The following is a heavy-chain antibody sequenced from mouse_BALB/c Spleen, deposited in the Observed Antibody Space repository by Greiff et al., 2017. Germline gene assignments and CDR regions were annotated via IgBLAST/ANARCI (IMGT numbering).Heavy chain of an antibody. D-gene: IGHD2-1*01. CDR1: GYTFTSYW. Sequence: QVHVKQSGAELARPGASVKLSCKASGYTFTSYWMQWVKQRPGQGLEWIGAIYPGDGDTRYTQKFKGKATLTADKSSSTAYMQLSSLASEDSAVYYCARRFYYGNYGGFAYWGQGTLVTVSA. J-gene: IGHJ3*01. CDR2: IYPGDGDT. V-gene: IGHV1-87*01. CDR3: ARRFYYGNYGGFAY.